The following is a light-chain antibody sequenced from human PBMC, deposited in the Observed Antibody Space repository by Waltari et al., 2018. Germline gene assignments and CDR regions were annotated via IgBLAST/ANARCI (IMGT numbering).Light chain of an antibody. V-gene: IGKV3-11*01. CDR1: QSVSIY. J-gene: IGKJ4*01. CDR2: DAS. Sequence: EIVLTQSPATLSLSPGERATLSCTASQSVSIYLAWYQQKPGQAPRLLIYDASNRATGIPARFSGRGSGTDFTLTITSLEPEDFAVYYCQQRSEWPRTFGGGTRVEIK. CDR3: QQRSEWPRT.